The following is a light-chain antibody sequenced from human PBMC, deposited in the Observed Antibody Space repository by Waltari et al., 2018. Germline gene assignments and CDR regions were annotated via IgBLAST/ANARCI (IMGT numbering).Light chain of an antibody. Sequence: EIVLTQSPGSLSSSPGERVTRSCRASQSVSRALAWYQQKPGQAPRLPIFGASNRATGIPDRFSGSGSETYFSLTISRLEPEDFAVYYCQHYVRLPATFGRGTKVEIK. CDR2: GAS. CDR3: QHYVRLPAT. CDR1: QSVSRA. V-gene: IGKV3-20*01. J-gene: IGKJ1*01.